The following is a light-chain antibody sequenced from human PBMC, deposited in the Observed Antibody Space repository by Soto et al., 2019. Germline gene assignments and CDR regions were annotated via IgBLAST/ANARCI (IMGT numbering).Light chain of an antibody. J-gene: IGKJ2*01. CDR1: QSVSSSSY. Sequence: EIVLTQSPGTLSLSPGERATLSCRASQSVSSSSYLAWYQQKPGQAPRLLIYGASSRATGITDRFSGSGSATDFTLPISRRQPEDFAVYYCRQYGSSPSYTFGQGTKLEIK. V-gene: IGKV3-20*01. CDR2: GAS. CDR3: RQYGSSPSYT.